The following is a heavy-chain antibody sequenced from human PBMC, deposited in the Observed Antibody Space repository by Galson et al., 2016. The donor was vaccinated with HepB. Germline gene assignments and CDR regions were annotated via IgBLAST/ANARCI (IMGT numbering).Heavy chain of an antibody. CDR3: ATALAGTGFFDP. CDR1: GYRFTDFW. V-gene: IGHV5-51*01. Sequence: QSGAEVKKPGESLRISCKGSGYRFTDFWIGWVRQRPGKGPEWMGNIFPEDSDIVYSPSFQGHVTISVDKSINTAYLQWNTLKASDNAIYYCATALAGTGFFDPWGQGTLVTVSS. J-gene: IGHJ5*02. D-gene: IGHD3/OR15-3a*01. CDR2: IFPEDSDI.